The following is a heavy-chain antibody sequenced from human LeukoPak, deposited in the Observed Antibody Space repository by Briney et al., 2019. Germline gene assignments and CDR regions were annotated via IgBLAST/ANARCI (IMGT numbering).Heavy chain of an antibody. CDR1: GYSFTAFY. CDR2: IHPRRGDT. V-gene: IGHV1-2*06. Sequence: GASVKVSCQTSGYSFTAFYIHWVRQAPGQGLEWMGRIHPRRGDTNYLQKFHDRVTMTRDTSISTAYMDLSSLRSNDTAVYYCARDGDYGTGSYYRGCIDSWGQGTPVTVSP. J-gene: IGHJ4*02. D-gene: IGHD3-10*01. CDR3: ARDGDYGTGSYYRGCIDS.